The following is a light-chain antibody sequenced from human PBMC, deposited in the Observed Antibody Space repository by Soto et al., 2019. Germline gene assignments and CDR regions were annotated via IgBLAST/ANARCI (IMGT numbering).Light chain of an antibody. V-gene: IGLV1-51*01. CDR2: DDN. CDR1: SSSIGGKS. CDR3: GSWDSSLSAYV. J-gene: IGLJ1*01. Sequence: QSVLTQPPSVSAAPRQKVSISRSGSSSSIGGKSVSWYQQLPGTAPKLLMYDDNKRPSGIPDRFSGSKSGTSASLGITGFQTVDEADYYCGSWDSSLSAYVFGTGTKVTVL.